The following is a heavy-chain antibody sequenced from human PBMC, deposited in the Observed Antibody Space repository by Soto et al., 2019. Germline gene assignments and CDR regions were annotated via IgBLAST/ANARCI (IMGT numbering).Heavy chain of an antibody. CDR2: MNPNSGNT. D-gene: IGHD3-10*01. J-gene: IGHJ3*02. Sequence: ASVKVSCKASGYTFTSYDINWVRQATGQGLEWMGWMNPNSGNTGYAQKFQGRVTMTRNTSISTAYMELSSLRSEDTAVYYCARGRVGSYYGSGSYYNFAFDIWGQGTMVTVSS. V-gene: IGHV1-8*01. CDR3: ARGRVGSYYGSGSYYNFAFDI. CDR1: GYTFTSYD.